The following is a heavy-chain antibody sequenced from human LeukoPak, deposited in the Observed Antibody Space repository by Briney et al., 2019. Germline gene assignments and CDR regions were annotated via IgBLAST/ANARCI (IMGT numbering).Heavy chain of an antibody. J-gene: IGHJ4*02. CDR1: GGPIRNYY. Sequence: ASETLSLTCTVSGGPIRNYYWSRIRQPPGKALEWIGYIYYSGSANYNPSLKSRVTISVDTSQNQFSLKVSSVTAADTAVYYCGRGGGIRGNIGEFDFWGQGTLVTVSS. D-gene: IGHD1/OR15-1a*01. V-gene: IGHV4-59*01. CDR2: IYYSGSA. CDR3: GRGGGIRGNIGEFDF.